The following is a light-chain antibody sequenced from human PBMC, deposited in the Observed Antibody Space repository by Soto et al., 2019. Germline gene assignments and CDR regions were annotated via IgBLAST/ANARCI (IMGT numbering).Light chain of an antibody. Sequence: QSVLTQPASVSGSPGQSITSSCTGTSSDDGTYNLVSWYQQYPGKAPKLILYEVNKRPSGVSNRFSGSKSGNSAPLTISGLQAEDETVYYCCSYAGGSALYVFGTGTKVTVL. CDR3: CSYAGGSALYV. J-gene: IGLJ1*01. V-gene: IGLV2-23*02. CDR1: SSDDGTYNL. CDR2: EVN.